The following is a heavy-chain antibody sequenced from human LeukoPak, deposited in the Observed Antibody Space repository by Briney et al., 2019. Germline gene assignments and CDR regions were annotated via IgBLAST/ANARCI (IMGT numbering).Heavy chain of an antibody. J-gene: IGHJ4*02. CDR3: ATEPLLTGYYWPYYFDY. CDR2: INPNSGGT. D-gene: IGHD3-9*01. Sequence: GASVKVSCKASGYTFIGYYMHWVRQARGQGLEWMGWINPNSGGTNYARKFQGRVTMTRDTSITTAYMELSRLRSDGTAVYYCATEPLLTGYYWPYYFDYWGQGTLVTVSS. V-gene: IGHV1-2*02. CDR1: GYTFIGYY.